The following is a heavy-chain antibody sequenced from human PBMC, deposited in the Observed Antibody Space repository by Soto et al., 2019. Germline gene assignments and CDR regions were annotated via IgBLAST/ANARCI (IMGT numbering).Heavy chain of an antibody. D-gene: IGHD6-13*01. CDR1: GFIVSSQY. J-gene: IGHJ3*02. CDR3: ATDPPKQQPSNEDSDI. Sequence: EVQLVESGGGLIQPGGSLRLSCVASGFIVSSQYMSWVRQAPGKGLEWVSVIYTGGATNYADSVKGRFTMSRDNSKNTLYLQMNSLRAEDTAVYFCATDPPKQQPSNEDSDIWGQGTMVTVSS. V-gene: IGHV3-53*01. CDR2: IYTGGAT.